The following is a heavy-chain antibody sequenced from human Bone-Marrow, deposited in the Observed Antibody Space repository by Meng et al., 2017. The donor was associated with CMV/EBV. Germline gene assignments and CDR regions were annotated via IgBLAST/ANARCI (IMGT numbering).Heavy chain of an antibody. CDR3: ARDQDDFWSGYFMGRTNEGSGMDV. J-gene: IGHJ6*02. D-gene: IGHD3-3*01. CDR1: GFTFSDYY. V-gene: IGHV3-11*04. CDR2: IISSGSTI. Sequence: GGSLRLTCAASGFTFSDYYMSWIRQPPGKGLEWVSYIISSGSTIYYADPVKGRFTISRDNSKNALYLQMNSLRAEDTAVYYCARDQDDFWSGYFMGRTNEGSGMDVWGQGTTVTVSS.